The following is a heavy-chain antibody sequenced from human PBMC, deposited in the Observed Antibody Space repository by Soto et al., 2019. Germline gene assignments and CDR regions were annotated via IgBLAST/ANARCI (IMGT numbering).Heavy chain of an antibody. J-gene: IGHJ4*02. Sequence: SETLSLTCTVSGGSISSGDYYWSWIRQPPGKGLEWIGYIYYSGSTYYDPSLKSRVTISVDTSKNQFSLKLSSVTAADTAVYYCARGRRDGYNFDYWGQGTLVTVSS. CDR1: GGSISSGDYY. V-gene: IGHV4-30-4*01. CDR3: ARGRRDGYNFDY. CDR2: IYYSGST. D-gene: IGHD5-12*01.